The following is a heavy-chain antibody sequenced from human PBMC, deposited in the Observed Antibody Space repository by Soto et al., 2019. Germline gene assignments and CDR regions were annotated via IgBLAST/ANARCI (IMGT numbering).Heavy chain of an antibody. Sequence: QVHLQESGPGLVAPSGTLSLTCTLSGGSVRAPDWWNWVRQSPDKGLEWIAEVHISGHSNYNPSLRSRVSVSIDSSKNQFYLNLNSLTAADTAIYYCARVGQGCSANNCYFDRWGECTQVTISS. CDR2: VHISGHS. CDR3: ARVGQGCSANNCYFDR. CDR1: GGSVRAPDW. V-gene: IGHV4-4*02. J-gene: IGHJ4*03. D-gene: IGHD1-1*01.